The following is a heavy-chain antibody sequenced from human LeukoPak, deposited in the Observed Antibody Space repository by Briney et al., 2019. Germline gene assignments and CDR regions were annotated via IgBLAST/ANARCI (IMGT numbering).Heavy chain of an antibody. D-gene: IGHD6-19*01. CDR3: ARGWFGPIAVAATNWFDP. CDR1: GGSISSHY. J-gene: IGHJ5*02. Sequence: SETLSLTCTVSGGSISSHYWSWIRQPPGKGLEWIGYIYYSGSTNYNPSLKSRVTISVDTSKNQFSLKLSSVTAADTAVYYCARGWFGPIAVAATNWFDPWGQGTLVTVSS. CDR2: IYYSGST. V-gene: IGHV4-59*11.